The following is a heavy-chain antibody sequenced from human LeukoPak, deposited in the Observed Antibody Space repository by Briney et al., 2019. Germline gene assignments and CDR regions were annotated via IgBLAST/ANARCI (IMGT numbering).Heavy chain of an antibody. J-gene: IGHJ4*02. V-gene: IGHV3-23*01. D-gene: IGHD3-10*01. CDR2: IGGTGART. CDR3: AKDYGSGSYIDY. Sequence: GGSLRLSCASSGFTFSSYAMSWVRQAPGKGLEWVSTIGGTGARTYYADSVKGRFTISRDNSKNTLYLQMNSLRAEDTAVYYCAKDYGSGSYIDYWGQGTLVTVSS. CDR1: GFTFSSYA.